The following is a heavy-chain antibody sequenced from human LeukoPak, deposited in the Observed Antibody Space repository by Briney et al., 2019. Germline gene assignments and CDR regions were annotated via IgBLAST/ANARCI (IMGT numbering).Heavy chain of an antibody. CDR2: IRYDGSNK. D-gene: IGHD6-19*01. V-gene: IGHV3-30*02. CDR1: GFIFSSYG. Sequence: PGGSLRLSCAASGFIFSSYGMSWVRQAPGKGLEWVAFIRYDGSNKYYADSVKGRFTISRDNSKNTLYLQMNSLRAEDTAVYYCAKDSGSGWPGNYYYYYMDVWGKGTTVTISS. J-gene: IGHJ6*03. CDR3: AKDSGSGWPGNYYYYYMDV.